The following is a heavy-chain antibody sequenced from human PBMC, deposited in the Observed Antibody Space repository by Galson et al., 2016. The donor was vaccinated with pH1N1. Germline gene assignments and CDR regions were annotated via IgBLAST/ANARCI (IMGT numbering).Heavy chain of an antibody. V-gene: IGHV5-51*03. J-gene: IGHJ4*02. Sequence: QSGAEVKKPRESLRISCKGFGYSFSNYWIAWVRQMPGKGLECMGVIYPGDSDTKYNQSFEGQVVISADKSISSVFLQWNSLEASDNAMYYCARSTKGVSTGHFDSWGQGTLVTVSS. CDR1: GYSFSNYW. CDR3: ARSTKGVSTGHFDS. D-gene: IGHD1-1*01. CDR2: IYPGDSDT.